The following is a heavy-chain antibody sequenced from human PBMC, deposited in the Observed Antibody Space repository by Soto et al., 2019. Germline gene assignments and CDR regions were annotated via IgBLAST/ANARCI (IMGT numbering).Heavy chain of an antibody. CDR2: INAGNGNT. V-gene: IGHV1-3*01. CDR3: ARDYYESSGSSYYFGY. J-gene: IGHJ4*02. D-gene: IGHD3-22*01. CDR1: GYTFTGYP. Sequence: GASVKVSCKASGYTFTGYPIHWVRQAPGQRLEWMGWINAGNGNTKYSQKFQGRVTITRDTSASTAYMELSSLRSEDTAVYYCARDYYESSGSSYYFGYWGQGTLVAVSS.